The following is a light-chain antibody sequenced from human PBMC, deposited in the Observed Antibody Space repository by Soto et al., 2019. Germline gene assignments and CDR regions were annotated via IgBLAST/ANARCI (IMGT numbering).Light chain of an antibody. Sequence: QAVVTQPASVSGSPGQSITISCTGTGSDVGGYNYVSWYQQHPGKAPKLMIYDIINRPSGVSSRFSGSKSGNTASLTISGLQAEDEADYYCSSYTSSSTLVVFGTGTKLTVL. J-gene: IGLJ1*01. CDR2: DII. CDR1: GSDVGGYNY. CDR3: SSYTSSSTLVV. V-gene: IGLV2-14*01.